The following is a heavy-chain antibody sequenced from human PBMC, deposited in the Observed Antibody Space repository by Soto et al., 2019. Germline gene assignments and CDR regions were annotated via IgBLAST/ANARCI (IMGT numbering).Heavy chain of an antibody. D-gene: IGHD6-19*01. J-gene: IGHJ4*02. CDR1: GYTFTSYG. CDR2: ISAYNGNT. Sequence: ASVKVSCKASGYTFTSYGISWVRQAPGQGLEWMGWISAYNGNTNYAQKLQGRVTMTTDTSTSTAYMELRSLRSADTAVYYCARDGGPYSSGSDFDYWGQGTLVTVSS. V-gene: IGHV1-18*01. CDR3: ARDGGPYSSGSDFDY.